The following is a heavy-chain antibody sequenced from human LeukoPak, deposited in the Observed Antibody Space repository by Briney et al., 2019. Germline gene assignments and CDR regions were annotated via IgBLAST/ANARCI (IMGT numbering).Heavy chain of an antibody. J-gene: IGHJ6*03. Sequence: ASVKVSCKASGHTLTSYDINWVRQATGQGLEWMGGIIPIFGTANYAQKFQGRVTITADESTSTAYMELSSLRSEDTAVYYCARGYCSSTSCYAGYMDVWGKGTTVTVSS. V-gene: IGHV1-69*13. D-gene: IGHD2-2*01. CDR2: IIPIFGTA. CDR3: ARGYCSSTSCYAGYMDV. CDR1: GHTLTSYD.